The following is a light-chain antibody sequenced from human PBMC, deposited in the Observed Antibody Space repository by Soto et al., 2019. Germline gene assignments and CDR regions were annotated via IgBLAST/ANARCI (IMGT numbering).Light chain of an antibody. J-gene: IGKJ5*01. Sequence: ETVLTQSPATLSLSPGESATLSCRASQSVSTYLAWYQQKPGQAPRLLIYDASNRVTGIPARFRGSGSGTDFTLTISSLEPEDFAVYYCQQYYDWPITFGQGTRLEIK. V-gene: IGKV3-11*01. CDR1: QSVSTY. CDR3: QQYYDWPIT. CDR2: DAS.